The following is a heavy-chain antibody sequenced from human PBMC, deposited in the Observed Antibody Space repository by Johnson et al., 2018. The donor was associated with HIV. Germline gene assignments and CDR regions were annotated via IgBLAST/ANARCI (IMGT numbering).Heavy chain of an antibody. J-gene: IGHJ3*02. D-gene: IGHD3-3*01. CDR2: IQSGGGA. V-gene: IGHV3-66*01. CDR1: GFTVSSNY. Sequence: VQLVESEGGLVQPGGSPRLSCTASGFTVSSNYMSWVRQAPGTGLKWVAIIQSGGGAYHADSVKGRFTISRDNSKNTLYLQMNSLRVEDTAVYYCARVKGITVFGVVRPHGAFDIWGQGTMVTVSS. CDR3: ARVKGITVFGVVRPHGAFDI.